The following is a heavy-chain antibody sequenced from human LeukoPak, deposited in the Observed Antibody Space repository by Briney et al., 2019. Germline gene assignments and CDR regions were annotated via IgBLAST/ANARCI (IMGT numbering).Heavy chain of an antibody. CDR2: ICDSGRTI. J-gene: IGHJ4*02. D-gene: IGHD3-22*01. CDR1: GFTFSDYY. Sequence: GGSLRLSCAASGFTFSDYYMSSMRQAPGEGLEWVSYICDSGRTIYYADSVKGRFTISRDNAKNSVYLQMNNLRAEDTAVYYCARDRLGDYDHSGYYDKWGQGTLVTVSS. V-gene: IGHV3-11*01. CDR3: ARDRLGDYDHSGYYDK.